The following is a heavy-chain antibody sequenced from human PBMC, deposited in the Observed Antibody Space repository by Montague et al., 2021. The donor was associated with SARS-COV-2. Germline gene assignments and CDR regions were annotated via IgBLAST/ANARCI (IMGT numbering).Heavy chain of an antibody. CDR2: NYYSRSS. V-gene: IGHV4-39*01. CDR1: DDSISGGRYN. Sequence: SETLSLTCTVSDDSISGGRYNWSRNGPPAGQGLEWNGSNYYSRSSNYNLSLKIRVTTAVDTYKNSFNLKLSSVTAADTAVYYRAGHLYSYANCFDPWGQGTLVTVSS. J-gene: IGHJ5*02. CDR3: AGHLYSYANCFDP. D-gene: IGHD3-10*01.